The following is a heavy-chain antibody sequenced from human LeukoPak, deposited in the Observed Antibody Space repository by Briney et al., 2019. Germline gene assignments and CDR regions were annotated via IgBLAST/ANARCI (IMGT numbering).Heavy chain of an antibody. CDR3: LRSHGAY. Sequence: SETLSLTCTVFGGSISSSGYFWAWIRQPPGKGLELIGNIRSSGSTFYNPSLKSRATISVDTSKNQFSLNLSSVTAADTAVYYCLRSHGAYWGQGTLVTVSS. J-gene: IGHJ4*02. D-gene: IGHD3-10*01. CDR2: IRSSGST. V-gene: IGHV4-39*01. CDR1: GGSISSSGYF.